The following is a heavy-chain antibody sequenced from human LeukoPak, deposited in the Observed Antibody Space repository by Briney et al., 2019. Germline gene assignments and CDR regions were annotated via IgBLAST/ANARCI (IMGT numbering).Heavy chain of an antibody. V-gene: IGHV4-59*01. Sequence: PSETLSLTCTVSGGSISSYYWSWIRQPPGKGLEWIGYIYYSGSTNYNPSLKSRVTISVDTSKNQFSLKLNSVTAADTAVYYCAKGGSYWYFDLWGRGTLVTVSS. CDR1: GGSISSYY. CDR2: IYYSGST. J-gene: IGHJ2*01. CDR3: AKGGSYWYFDL. D-gene: IGHD1-26*01.